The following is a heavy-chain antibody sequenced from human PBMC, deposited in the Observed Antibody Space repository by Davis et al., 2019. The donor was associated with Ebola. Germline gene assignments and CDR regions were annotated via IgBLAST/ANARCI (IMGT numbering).Heavy chain of an antibody. Sequence: SETLSLTCAVSGGSISSSNWWSWVRQTPGKGLEWIGEIYHGGSTNYNPSLKSRVTISIDKSKNQFSLNLSSVTAADTAIYYCARDYYDSSGYIWYFDLWGRGTLVTVSS. D-gene: IGHD3-22*01. V-gene: IGHV4-4*02. CDR2: IYHGGST. J-gene: IGHJ2*01. CDR3: ARDYYDSSGYIWYFDL. CDR1: GGSISSSNW.